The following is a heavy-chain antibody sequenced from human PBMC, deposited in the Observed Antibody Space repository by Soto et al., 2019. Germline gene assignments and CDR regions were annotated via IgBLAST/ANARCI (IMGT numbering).Heavy chain of an antibody. CDR3: ARGGVVPYFDY. CDR1: GGSISSGGYY. J-gene: IGHJ4*02. CDR2: IYYSGST. Sequence: SETLSLTCTVSGGSISSGGYYWSWIRQHPGKGLEWIGYIYYSGSTYYNPSLKSRVTISVDTSKNQFSLKLSSVTAADTAVYYCARGGVVPYFDYWGQGTLVTVSS. D-gene: IGHD2-15*01. V-gene: IGHV4-31*03.